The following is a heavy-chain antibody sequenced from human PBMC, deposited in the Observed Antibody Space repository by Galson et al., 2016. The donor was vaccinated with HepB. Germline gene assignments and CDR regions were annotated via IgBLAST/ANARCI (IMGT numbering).Heavy chain of an antibody. Sequence: SLRLSCAASGFTFSSYAMSWVRQAPGKGLEWVSGMRGNGGSTLYADSVKGRFTISRDNSKNTLYLQMTNLRAEDTSLYYGAKGTLGLWFGELFEGGMDVWGQGTTLTVSS. D-gene: IGHD3-10*01. CDR3: AKGTLGLWFGELFEGGMDV. J-gene: IGHJ6*02. CDR1: GFTFSSYA. CDR2: MRGNGGST. V-gene: IGHV3-23*01.